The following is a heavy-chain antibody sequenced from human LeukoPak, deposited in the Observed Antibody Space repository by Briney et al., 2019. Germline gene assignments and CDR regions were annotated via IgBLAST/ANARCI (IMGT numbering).Heavy chain of an antibody. CDR2: FSGSGGRT. J-gene: IGHJ4*02. CDR3: AKVTSSYNYFDY. Sequence: GGSLRLSCAASGFSFTKYAMGWVRQAPGKGLEWVSTFSGSGGRTLYADSVKGRFTISRDNSKNTLSLQMNSLRAEDTAVYYCAKVTSSYNYFDYWGQGSLVTVSS. V-gene: IGHV3-23*01. CDR1: GFSFTKYA. D-gene: IGHD2-2*01.